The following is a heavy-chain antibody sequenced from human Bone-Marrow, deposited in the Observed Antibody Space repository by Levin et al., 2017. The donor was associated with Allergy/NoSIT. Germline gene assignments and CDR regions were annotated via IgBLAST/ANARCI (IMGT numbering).Heavy chain of an antibody. Sequence: GESLKISCAASGFSVSSNYMSWVRQAPGKGLEWVSVIYSGGSTYYTDSVKGRFTISRDNSKNTLYLQMNSLRAEDTAVYYCARDSSSWFFDYWGQGTLVTVSS. CDR2: IYSGGST. CDR3: ARDSSSWFFDY. D-gene: IGHD6-13*01. CDR1: GFSVSSNY. V-gene: IGHV3-53*01. J-gene: IGHJ4*02.